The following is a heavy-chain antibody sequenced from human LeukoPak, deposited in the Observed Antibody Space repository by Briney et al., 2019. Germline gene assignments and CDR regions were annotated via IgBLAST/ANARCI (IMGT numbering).Heavy chain of an antibody. D-gene: IGHD3-10*02. CDR1: GFTFSNYW. V-gene: IGHV3-7*01. Sequence: GGSLRLSCAASGFTFSNYWMSWVRQTPGKGLEWVANINQDGSAKNYVDSVEGRFTISRDNAKNSLYLQMDSLSAEDTAVYYCAELGITMIGGVWGRGTTVTISS. CDR3: AELGITMIGGV. J-gene: IGHJ6*04. CDR2: INQDGSAK.